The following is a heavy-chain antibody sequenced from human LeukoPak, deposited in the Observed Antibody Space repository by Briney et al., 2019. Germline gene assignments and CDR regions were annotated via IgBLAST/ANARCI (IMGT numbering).Heavy chain of an antibody. CDR3: AGGYSGYDWWARDY. Sequence: PGGPLRLSCAASGFTFSDYYMSWIRQAPGKGLEWVSYISSSGSTIYYADSVKGRFTISRDNAKNSLYLQMNSLRAEDTAVYYCAGGYSGYDWWARDYWGQGTLVTVSS. V-gene: IGHV3-11*01. D-gene: IGHD5-12*01. J-gene: IGHJ4*02. CDR2: ISSSGSTI. CDR1: GFTFSDYY.